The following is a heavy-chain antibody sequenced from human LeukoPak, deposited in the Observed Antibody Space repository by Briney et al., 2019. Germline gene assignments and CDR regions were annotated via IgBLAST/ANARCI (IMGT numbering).Heavy chain of an antibody. Sequence: SETLSLTCAVYGGSFSGYYWSWIRQPPGKGLEWIGEINHSGSTNYNPSLESRVTISVDTSKNQFSLKLSSVTAADTAVYYCARESSGYDFPFYYYYGMDVWGQGTTVTVSS. CDR1: GGSFSGYY. V-gene: IGHV4-34*01. CDR2: INHSGST. J-gene: IGHJ6*02. CDR3: ARESSGYDFPFYYYYGMDV. D-gene: IGHD5-12*01.